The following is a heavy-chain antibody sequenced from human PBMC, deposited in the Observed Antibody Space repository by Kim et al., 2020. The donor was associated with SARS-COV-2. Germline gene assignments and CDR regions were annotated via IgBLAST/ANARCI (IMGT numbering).Heavy chain of an antibody. CDR3: ARGYGMDV. Sequence: GGSTYYADSLKGRFTISRDNSKNTLYLQMNSLRAEDTAVYYCARGYGMDVWGQGTTVTVSS. J-gene: IGHJ6*02. CDR2: GGST. V-gene: IGHV3-53*01.